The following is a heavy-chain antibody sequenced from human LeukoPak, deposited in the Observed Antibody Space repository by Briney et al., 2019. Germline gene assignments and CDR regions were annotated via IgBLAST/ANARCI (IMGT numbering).Heavy chain of an antibody. V-gene: IGHV3-23*01. D-gene: IGHD6-19*01. Sequence: PGGSLRLSCAASGFTFSSYAMSWVRQAPGKGLEWVSSISGSGGSTYHADSVKGRFTISRDNSKNMLYLQMNSLRAEDTAVYYCAKPAGYSSGWQPYADPYFDYWGQGTLVTVSS. CDR3: AKPAGYSSGWQPYADPYFDY. J-gene: IGHJ4*02. CDR2: ISGSGGST. CDR1: GFTFSSYA.